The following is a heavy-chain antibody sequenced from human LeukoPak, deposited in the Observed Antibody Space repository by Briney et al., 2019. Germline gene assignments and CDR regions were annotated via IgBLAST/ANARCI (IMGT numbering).Heavy chain of an antibody. Sequence: GRSLRLSCAASGFTFSSYAMHWVRQAPGKGLEWVAVISYDGSNKYYADSVKGRFTISRDNSKNTLYLQMNSLRAEDTAVYYCATAARRIDYWGQGILVTVSS. D-gene: IGHD6-25*01. CDR2: ISYDGSNK. CDR1: GFTFSSYA. CDR3: ATAARRIDY. J-gene: IGHJ4*02. V-gene: IGHV3-30-3*01.